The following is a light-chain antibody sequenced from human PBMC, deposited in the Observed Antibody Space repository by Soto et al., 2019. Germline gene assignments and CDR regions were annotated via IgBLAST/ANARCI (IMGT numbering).Light chain of an antibody. CDR2: DND. CDR3: GTWDSSLSAVV. Sequence: QSVLTQPPSVSAAPGQKVTISCSGSSSNIGNDYVSWYRQLPGTAPKLLIYDNDNRPSGIPDRFSGSKSGTSATLGITGLQTGDEDDYYCGTWDSSLSAVVFGGGTKVTVL. V-gene: IGLV1-51*01. J-gene: IGLJ2*01. CDR1: SSNIGNDY.